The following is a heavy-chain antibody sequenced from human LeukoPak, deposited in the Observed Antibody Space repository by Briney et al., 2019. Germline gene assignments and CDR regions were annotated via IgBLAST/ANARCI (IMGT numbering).Heavy chain of an antibody. CDR1: GFTVGSSF. J-gene: IGHJ4*02. D-gene: IGHD7-27*01. Sequence: GGSLRLSCAASGFTVGSSFMTWVRQAPGKGLEWVSVIFSDGTTYYTDSVKGRFTISRDNSKNTLYLQLNSLRAEDTAVYYCAKTGGPWDWGQGTLVTVSS. V-gene: IGHV3-53*01. CDR2: IFSDGTT. CDR3: AKTGGPWD.